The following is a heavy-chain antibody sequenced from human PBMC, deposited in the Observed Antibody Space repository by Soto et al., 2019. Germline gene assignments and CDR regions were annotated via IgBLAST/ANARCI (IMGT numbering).Heavy chain of an antibody. CDR3: ARDSLSGSYYLDY. V-gene: IGHV3-33*01. J-gene: IGHJ4*02. D-gene: IGHD1-26*01. Sequence: QAHLVESGGGVVQPGRSPRLSCAASGFTFRDYGMHWVRQAPGKGLEWVAVIWYDGSEKYYADSVKGRFTISRDNSKNTLYLQMNSLRAEDTAVYYCARDSLSGSYYLDYWGQGTLVTVSP. CDR2: IWYDGSEK. CDR1: GFTFRDYG.